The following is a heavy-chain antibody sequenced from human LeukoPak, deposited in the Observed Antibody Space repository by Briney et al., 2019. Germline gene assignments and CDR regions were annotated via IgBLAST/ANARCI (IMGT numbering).Heavy chain of an antibody. Sequence: ASVKVFCKASGYTFTSYGISWVRQAPGQGLEWMGWISAYNGNTNYAQKLQGRVTMTTDTSTSTAYMELRSLRSDDTAVYYCASAGIAAAGEKHDAFDIWGQGTMVTVSS. CDR2: ISAYNGNT. V-gene: IGHV1-18*01. D-gene: IGHD6-13*01. CDR1: GYTFTSYG. J-gene: IGHJ3*02. CDR3: ASAGIAAAGEKHDAFDI.